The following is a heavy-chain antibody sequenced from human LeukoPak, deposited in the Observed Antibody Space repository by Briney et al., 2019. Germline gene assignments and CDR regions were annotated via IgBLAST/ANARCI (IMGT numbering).Heavy chain of an antibody. V-gene: IGHV4-34*01. D-gene: IGHD3-10*01. J-gene: IGHJ4*02. CDR1: GGSFSGYY. Sequence: PSETLSLTCAIYGGSFSGYYWSWIRQPPGKGLEWIGEINHSGSTNYNPSLKSRVTISVDTSKNQFSLKLSSVTAADTAVYHCARCFRPRRFFDYWGQGTLVTVSS. CDR3: ARCFRPRRFFDY. CDR2: INHSGST.